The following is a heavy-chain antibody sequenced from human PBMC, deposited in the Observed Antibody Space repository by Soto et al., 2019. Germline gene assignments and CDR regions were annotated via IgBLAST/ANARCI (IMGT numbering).Heavy chain of an antibody. Sequence: SETLSLTCTVSGGSISSGGYYWSWIRQHPGKGLEWVGYIYYSGSTYYNPSLKSRVTISVDTSKNQFSLKLSSVTAADTAVYYCARVERDIAVVPAAMPASGYYFDYWGQGTLVTVSS. V-gene: IGHV4-31*03. CDR1: GGSISSGGYY. CDR3: ARVERDIAVVPAAMPASGYYFDY. J-gene: IGHJ4*02. CDR2: IYYSGST. D-gene: IGHD2-2*01.